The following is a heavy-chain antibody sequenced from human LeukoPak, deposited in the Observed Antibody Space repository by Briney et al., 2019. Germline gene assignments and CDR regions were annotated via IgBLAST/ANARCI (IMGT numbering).Heavy chain of an antibody. Sequence: TLSLTCTVSGGSISSGDYYWSWIRQPPGKGLEWIGYIYYSGSTYYNPSLKSRVTISVDTSKNQFSLKLSSVTAADTAVYYCARIPRPNYYYYYGMDVWGQGTTVTVSS. CDR3: ARIPRPNYYYYYGMDV. CDR1: GGSISSGDYY. V-gene: IGHV4-30-4*01. CDR2: IYYSGST. D-gene: IGHD2-21*01. J-gene: IGHJ6*02.